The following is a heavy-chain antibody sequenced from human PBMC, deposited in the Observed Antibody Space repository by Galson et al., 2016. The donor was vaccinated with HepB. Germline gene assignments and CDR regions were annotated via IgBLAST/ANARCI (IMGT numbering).Heavy chain of an antibody. D-gene: IGHD2-2*01. CDR2: IGAYNGNT. J-gene: IGHJ6*02. CDR1: GYTFTTYG. Sequence: SVKVSCKASGYTFTTYGISWVRQAPGQGLEWMGWIGAYNGNTNYAQKLQGRVTMTTDTSTSTAYMELRSLRSDDTAVYYCARDPRKIRYQLLEIYYYYYAMDDWGQGTTVTVS. CDR3: ARDPRKIRYQLLEIYYYYYAMDD. V-gene: IGHV1-18*01.